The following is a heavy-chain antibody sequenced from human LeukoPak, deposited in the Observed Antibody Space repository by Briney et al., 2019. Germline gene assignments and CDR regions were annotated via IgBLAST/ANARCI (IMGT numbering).Heavy chain of an antibody. CDR3: ARNVGAYYYDSSGYYGY. Sequence: GRSLRLSCAASGFTFSSYAMHWVRQAPGKGLEWVAVISYDGSNKYYADSVKGRFTISRDNSRNTLYLQMNSLRAEDTAVYYCARNVGAYYYDSSGYYGYWGQGTLVTVSS. J-gene: IGHJ4*02. V-gene: IGHV3-30-3*01. D-gene: IGHD3-22*01. CDR2: ISYDGSNK. CDR1: GFTFSSYA.